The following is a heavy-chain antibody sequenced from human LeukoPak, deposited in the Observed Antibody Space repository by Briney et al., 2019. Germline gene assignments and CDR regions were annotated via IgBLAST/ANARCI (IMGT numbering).Heavy chain of an antibody. CDR2: INQDGSEK. J-gene: IGHJ4*02. CDR3: ARGGFYYYDSSGYYFDY. V-gene: IGHV3-7*01. Sequence: GGSLRLSCAASGITSSRFWMSWVRQAPGKGLQWVANINQDGSEKHYVDSVKGRFTISRDNSKNTLYLQMNSLRAEDTAVYYCARGGFYYYDSSGYYFDYWGQGTLVTVSS. D-gene: IGHD3-22*01. CDR1: GITSSRFW.